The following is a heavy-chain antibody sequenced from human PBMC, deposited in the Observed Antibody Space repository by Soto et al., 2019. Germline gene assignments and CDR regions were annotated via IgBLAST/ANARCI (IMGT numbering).Heavy chain of an antibody. J-gene: IGHJ4*02. CDR2: INHSRST. CDR1: GGSINGYY. V-gene: IGHV4-34*01. D-gene: IGHD2-15*01. Sequence: SETLSLTCAVYGGSINGYYLSWIRQAPGKWVEWIGEINHSRSTNYNPSIKSRVKISVETSKKQFSLKLSSVTAADTAVYYCARLLGYCSGGSCYRSPYLDYWGQGTRVTVS. CDR3: ARLLGYCSGGSCYRSPYLDY.